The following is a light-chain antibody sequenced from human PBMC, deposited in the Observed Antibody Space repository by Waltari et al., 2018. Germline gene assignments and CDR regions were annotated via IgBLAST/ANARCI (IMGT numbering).Light chain of an antibody. CDR1: QSISRW. CDR2: KAS. J-gene: IGKJ1*01. V-gene: IGKV1-5*03. CDR3: QQYDSYPWT. Sequence: DIQMTQSPSTLSASVRDRVTITCRASQSISRWLAWSQQKPGKAPKLLVYKASSLESGVPSRFSGSGSGTEFTLTISSLQPDDFATYYCQQYDSYPWTFGQGTKVEIK.